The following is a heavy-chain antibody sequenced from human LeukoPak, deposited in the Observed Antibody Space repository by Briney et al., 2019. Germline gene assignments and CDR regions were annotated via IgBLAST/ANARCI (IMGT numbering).Heavy chain of an antibody. Sequence: GGSLRLSCAASGFPFNVQTMSWVRQAPGKGLDWVASMREDGREIYYVDSAKGRFTISRDNPKNSLYLQMNFLRAEDTAVYYCASAILTGYPFDFWGQGALVTVSS. V-gene: IGHV3-7*01. CDR1: GFPFNVQT. CDR3: ASAILTGYPFDF. CDR2: MREDGREI. J-gene: IGHJ4*02. D-gene: IGHD3-9*01.